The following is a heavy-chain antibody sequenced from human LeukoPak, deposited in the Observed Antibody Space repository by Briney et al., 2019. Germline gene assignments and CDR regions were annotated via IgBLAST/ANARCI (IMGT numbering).Heavy chain of an antibody. CDR3: ARGGAAAGTPNFDS. CDR1: GYSISSGYY. V-gene: IGHV4-38-2*01. CDR2: IYHSGRT. Sequence: SETLPLTCAVSGYSISSGYYWGWIRQPPGKGLEWIGDIYHSGRTYYNPSLKSRVTISVDTSMNQLSLKLSSVTAADTAVYYCARGGAAAGTPNFDSWGQGTLVTVSS. D-gene: IGHD6-13*01. J-gene: IGHJ4*02.